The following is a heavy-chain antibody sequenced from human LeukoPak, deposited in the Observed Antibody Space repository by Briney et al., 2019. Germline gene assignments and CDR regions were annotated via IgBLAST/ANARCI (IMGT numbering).Heavy chain of an antibody. CDR3: ARDLAIAVAPADY. CDR2: ISAYNGNT. Sequence: AAVKVSCKASGYTFTSYGIGWVRQAPGQGLEWMGWISAYNGNTNYAQKLQGRVTMATDTSTSTAYMELRSLRSDDTAVYYCARDLAIAVAPADYWGQGTLVTFSS. D-gene: IGHD6-19*01. CDR1: GYTFTSYG. J-gene: IGHJ4*02. V-gene: IGHV1-18*01.